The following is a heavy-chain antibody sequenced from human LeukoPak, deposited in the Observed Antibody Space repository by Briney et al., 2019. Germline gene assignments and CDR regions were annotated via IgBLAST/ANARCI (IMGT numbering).Heavy chain of an antibody. CDR1: GGSISSYY. V-gene: IGHV4-4*07. J-gene: IGHJ5*02. D-gene: IGHD2-15*01. CDR2: ICTSGST. CDR3: ARVEGGRAKGWWFDP. Sequence: KTSETLSLTCTVSGGSISSYYWSWIRQPAGKGLEWIGRICTSGSTNYNPSLKSRVTMSVDTSKNQFSLKLSSVTAADTAVYYCARVEGGRAKGWWFDPWGQGTLVTVSS.